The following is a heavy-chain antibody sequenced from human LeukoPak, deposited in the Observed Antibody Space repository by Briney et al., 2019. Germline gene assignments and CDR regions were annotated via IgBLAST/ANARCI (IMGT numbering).Heavy chain of an antibody. CDR1: GFTFSSYA. CDR2: ISGSGGST. J-gene: IGHJ6*02. CDR3: AKAHARNYDFWSGSDYCYGMDV. V-gene: IGHV3-23*01. Sequence: GGSLRLSCAASGFTFSSYAMSWVRQAPGKGLEWVSAISGSGGSTYYADSVKGRFTISRDNSKNTLYLQMNSLRAEDTAVYYCAKAHARNYDFWSGSDYCYGMDVWGQGTTVTVSS. D-gene: IGHD3-3*01.